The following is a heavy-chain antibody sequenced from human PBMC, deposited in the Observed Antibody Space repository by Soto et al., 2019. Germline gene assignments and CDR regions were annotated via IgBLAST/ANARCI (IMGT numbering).Heavy chain of an antibody. CDR2: INPNSGGT. J-gene: IGHJ4*02. V-gene: IGHV1-2*04. D-gene: IGHD5-12*01. CDR1: GYTFTGYY. CDR3: ARDTRPYGGYVIFDY. Sequence: QVQLVQSGAEVKKPGASVKVSCKASGYTFTGYYVHWVRQAPGQGLEWMGWINPNSGGTNYAQKFQGWVTMTRDTSIRTAYMELSRLRSDDTAVYYCARDTRPYGGYVIFDYWGQGTLVTVSS.